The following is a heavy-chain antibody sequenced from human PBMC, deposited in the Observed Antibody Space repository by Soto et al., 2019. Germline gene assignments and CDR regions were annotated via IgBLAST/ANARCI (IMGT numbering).Heavy chain of an antibody. D-gene: IGHD3-3*01. CDR2: ISYDGSNK. Sequence: GGSLRLSCAASGFTFSSYAMHWVRQAPGKGLEWVAVISYDGSNKYYADSVKGRFTISRDNSKNTLYLQMNSLRAEDTAVYYCARAAVLRFLEWLLPSYYYYGMDVWGQGTTVTVS. V-gene: IGHV3-30-3*01. J-gene: IGHJ6*02. CDR3: ARAAVLRFLEWLLPSYYYYGMDV. CDR1: GFTFSSYA.